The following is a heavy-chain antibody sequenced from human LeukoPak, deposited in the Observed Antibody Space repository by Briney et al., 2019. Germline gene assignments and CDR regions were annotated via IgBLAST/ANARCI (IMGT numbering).Heavy chain of an antibody. CDR3: ARDLPTALGYYGMDV. J-gene: IGHJ6*02. CDR1: GYTFTGYY. CDR2: INPNSGGT. V-gene: IGHV1-2*02. D-gene: IGHD5-18*01. Sequence: ASVTVSCKASGYTFTGYYMHWVRQAPGQGLEWMGWINPNSGGTNYAQKFQGRVTMTRDTSISTAYMELSRLRSDDTAVYYCARDLPTALGYYGMDVWGQGTTVTVSS.